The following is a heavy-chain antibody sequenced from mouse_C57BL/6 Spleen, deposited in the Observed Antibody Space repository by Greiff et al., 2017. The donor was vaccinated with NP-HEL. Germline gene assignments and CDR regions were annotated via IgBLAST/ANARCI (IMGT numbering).Heavy chain of an antibody. CDR2: IHPNSGST. CDR3: ARYDYDGAY. Sequence: QVQLQQPGAELVKPGASVKLSCKASGYTFTSYWMPWVKQRPGQGLAWIGMIHPNSGSTNYNEKFKSKATLTVDKSSSTAYMQLSSLTSEDSAVYYCARYDYDGAYWGQGTLVTVSA. D-gene: IGHD2-4*01. J-gene: IGHJ3*01. CDR1: GYTFTSYW. V-gene: IGHV1-64*01.